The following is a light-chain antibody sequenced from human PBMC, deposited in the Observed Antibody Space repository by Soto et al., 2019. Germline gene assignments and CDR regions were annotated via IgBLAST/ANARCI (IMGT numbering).Light chain of an antibody. J-gene: IGKJ3*01. Sequence: DIQMTQSPSSVSASGGDRVTITCRASQAISGWLAWYQQKPGKAPNLLIYAASHLHSGVPSRFSGSGSGTDFTLTISSLQPEDFATYFCQQANSFPFTFGPGTKVDIK. CDR3: QQANSFPFT. CDR1: QAISGW. CDR2: AAS. V-gene: IGKV1-12*01.